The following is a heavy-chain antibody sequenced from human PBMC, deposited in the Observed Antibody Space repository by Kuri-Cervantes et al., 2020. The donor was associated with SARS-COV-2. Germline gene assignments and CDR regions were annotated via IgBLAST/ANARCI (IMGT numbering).Heavy chain of an antibody. CDR3: ASDPAAGLYYYYMDV. V-gene: IGHV3-7*01. J-gene: IGHJ6*03. CDR2: IKQDGSEK. D-gene: IGHD6-13*01. CDR1: GFTFSSYW. Sequence: GESLKISCAASGFTFSSYWMSWVRQAPGKGLEWVANIKQDGSEKYYVDSVKGRFTISRDNAKNSLYLQMNSLRAEDTAVYYCASDPAAGLYYYYMDVWGKGTTVTVSS.